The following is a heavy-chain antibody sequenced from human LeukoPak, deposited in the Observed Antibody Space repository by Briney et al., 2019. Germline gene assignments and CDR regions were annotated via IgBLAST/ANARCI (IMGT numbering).Heavy chain of an antibody. Sequence: SGGSLRLSCAASGFTFSSYAMSWVRQAPGKGLEWVSAISGSGGSTYYADSVKGRFTISRDNSKNTLYLQMNSLRAEDTAVYYCARDLGRGYYDSSGYWGQGTLVTVSS. D-gene: IGHD3-22*01. CDR1: GFTFSSYA. V-gene: IGHV3-23*01. CDR2: ISGSGGST. J-gene: IGHJ4*02. CDR3: ARDLGRGYYDSSGY.